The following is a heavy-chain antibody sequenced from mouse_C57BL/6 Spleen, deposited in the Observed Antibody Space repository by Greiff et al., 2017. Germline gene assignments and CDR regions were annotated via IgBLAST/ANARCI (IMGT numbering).Heavy chain of an antibody. CDR1: GYTFTSYW. CDR3: ARGGDGNYRGYFDV. CDR2: IYPGSGST. V-gene: IGHV1-55*01. Sequence: QVQLQQPGAELVKPGASVKMSCKASGYTFTSYWITWVKQRPGQGLEWIGDIYPGSGSTNYNEKFKSKATLTVDTSSSTSYMQLSSLTSEDSAVYYCARGGDGNYRGYFDVWGTGTTVTVSS. D-gene: IGHD2-1*01. J-gene: IGHJ1*03.